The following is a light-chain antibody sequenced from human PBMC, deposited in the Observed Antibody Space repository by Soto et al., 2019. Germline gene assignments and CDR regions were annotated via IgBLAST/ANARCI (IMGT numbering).Light chain of an antibody. CDR3: QQYASSPLT. CDR2: DAS. CDR1: QSVGRNY. V-gene: IGKV3-20*01. Sequence: EIVLTQFPVTLSLSPGERATLSCRASQSVGRNYLAWYQQKPGQAPRLLIYDASSRAAGIPYRFSGSGSGTDFTLTISRLEPEDFAVYYCQQYASSPLTFGGGNKVEIK. J-gene: IGKJ4*01.